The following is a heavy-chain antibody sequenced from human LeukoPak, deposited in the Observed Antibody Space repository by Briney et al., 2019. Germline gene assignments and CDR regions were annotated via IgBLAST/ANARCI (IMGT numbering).Heavy chain of an antibody. Sequence: PSETLSLTCRVSGGFISSYIWTWIRQSPGKGLEWIGYIYDSGRTDYNPSLKSRVTISVDKSKNQFSLKLSSVTAADTAVYYCARDPVVITRSVYASETGDAFDIWGQGTMVTVSS. CDR1: GGFISSYI. J-gene: IGHJ3*02. CDR3: ARDPVVITRSVYASETGDAFDI. V-gene: IGHV4-59*12. D-gene: IGHD3-22*01. CDR2: IYDSGRT.